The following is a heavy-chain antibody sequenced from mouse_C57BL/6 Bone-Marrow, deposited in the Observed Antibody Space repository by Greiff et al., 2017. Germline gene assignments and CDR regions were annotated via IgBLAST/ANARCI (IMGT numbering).Heavy chain of an antibody. D-gene: IGHD1-1*01. CDR2: INPGSGGT. Sequence: VQLQESGAELVRPGTSVKVSCKASGYAFTNYLIEWVKQRPGQGLEWIGVINPGSGGTNYNEKFKGKATLTAAKSSSTAYMQQSSLTSEDSAVYFCARRSYYYGSSYLYYYAMDYWGQGTSVTVSS. CDR1: GYAFTNYL. J-gene: IGHJ4*01. V-gene: IGHV1-54*01. CDR3: ARRSYYYGSSYLYYYAMDY.